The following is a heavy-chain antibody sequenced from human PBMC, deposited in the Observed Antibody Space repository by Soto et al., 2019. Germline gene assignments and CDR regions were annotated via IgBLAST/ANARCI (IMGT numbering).Heavy chain of an antibody. CDR3: AKGGSPYEECAY. D-gene: IGHD3-3*01. J-gene: IGHJ4*02. V-gene: IGHV3-7*05. CDR1: GFTFNDYW. Sequence: EVQLVESGGGLVQPGGSLRLSCAASGFTFNDYWMSWVRQAPGKGLEWVANMNQDGSGKCYVDSVKGRFTISRDNAKNSLYLHMNSLRAEDTAVYYCAKGGSPYEECAYWGQGTLVTVSS. CDR2: MNQDGSGK.